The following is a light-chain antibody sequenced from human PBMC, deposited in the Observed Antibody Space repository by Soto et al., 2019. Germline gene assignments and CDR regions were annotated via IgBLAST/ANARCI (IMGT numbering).Light chain of an antibody. CDR3: QQYYRWPVT. V-gene: IGKV3-15*01. CDR1: QTISNK. J-gene: IGKJ4*01. Sequence: DIVMTQSPATLSVSPGERVTFSCRASQTISNKLAWYQHKPGQAPRLLISGASTGATGIPARFSGSWSGTEFTLTINSLQSEDFAVYYCQQYYRWPVTFGGGTKLEIK. CDR2: GAS.